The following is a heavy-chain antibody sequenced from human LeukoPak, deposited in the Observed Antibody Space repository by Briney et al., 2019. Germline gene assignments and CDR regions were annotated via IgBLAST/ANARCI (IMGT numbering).Heavy chain of an antibody. V-gene: IGHV4-34*01. D-gene: IGHD6-6*01. CDR2: INHSGST. J-gene: IGHJ6*03. Sequence: SETLSLTCAVYGGSFSGYYWSWIRQPPGKGLGWIGEINHSGSTNYNPSLKSRVTISVDTSKNQFSLKLSSVTAADTAVYYCARGLDDARSYYYYMDVWGKGTTVTVSS. CDR3: ARGLDDARSYYYYMDV. CDR1: GGSFSGYY.